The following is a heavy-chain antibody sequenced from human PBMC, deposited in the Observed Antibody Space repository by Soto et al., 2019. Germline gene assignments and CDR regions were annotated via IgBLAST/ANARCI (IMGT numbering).Heavy chain of an antibody. V-gene: IGHV3-48*03. CDR3: ARTRGTGWFDP. CDR2: ISSGSGDTI. Sequence: EGQLVESGGGLVQPGGSLRLSCAASGFTFSSYEMYWVRQAPGKGLEWVSYISSGSGDTIDYADSVKGRFTISKDNAKSSVYLQMNSLRAEDTAIYYCARTRGTGWFDPWGQGTLVTVSS. J-gene: IGHJ5*02. CDR1: GFTFSSYE. D-gene: IGHD3-16*01.